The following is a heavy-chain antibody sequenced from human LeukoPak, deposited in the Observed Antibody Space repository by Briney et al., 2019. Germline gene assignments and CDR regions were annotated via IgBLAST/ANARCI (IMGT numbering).Heavy chain of an antibody. CDR2: MYYSGGA. CDR1: GGSVSTGSYY. CDR3: AREREPTAFDY. Sequence: PSQTLSLTCTVSGGSVSTGSYYWSWIRQPPRKGLEWIGYMYYSGGANYNPSLKSRVTISVDTSKNQFSLNLNSVTAADAAMYYCAREREPTAFDYWGQGTLVSVSS. V-gene: IGHV4-61*01. D-gene: IGHD1-26*01. J-gene: IGHJ4*02.